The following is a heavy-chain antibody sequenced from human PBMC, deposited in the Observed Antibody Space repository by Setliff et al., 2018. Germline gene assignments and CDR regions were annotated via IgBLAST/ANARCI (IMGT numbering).Heavy chain of an antibody. J-gene: IGHJ4*01. CDR1: GASISSHI. CDR2: IYTSGDT. V-gene: IGHV4-4*07. Sequence: ETLSLTCTVSGASISSHIWVWVRQPAGKGLEWIGRIYTSGDTNYNPSLKSRVTMSVDTSKNQISLKLSSVTAADTAVYYCARDRVIVASGRRGFYFDYWGHGTQVTVSS. D-gene: IGHD5-12*01. CDR3: ARDRVIVASGRRGFYFDY.